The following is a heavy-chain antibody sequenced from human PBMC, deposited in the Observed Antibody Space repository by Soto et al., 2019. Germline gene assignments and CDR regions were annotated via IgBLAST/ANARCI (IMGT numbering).Heavy chain of an antibody. Sequence: GGSLRLSCAASGFTFDDYAMHWVRQAPGKGLEWVSLISGDGGSTYYADSVKGRFTISRDNSKNSLYLQMNSLRTEDTALYYCAKDIRGVEPKYSSGWYGPYYYYGMDVWGQGTTVTVS. D-gene: IGHD6-19*01. J-gene: IGHJ6*02. CDR1: GFTFDDYA. CDR2: ISGDGGST. V-gene: IGHV3-43*02. CDR3: AKDIRGVEPKYSSGWYGPYYYYGMDV.